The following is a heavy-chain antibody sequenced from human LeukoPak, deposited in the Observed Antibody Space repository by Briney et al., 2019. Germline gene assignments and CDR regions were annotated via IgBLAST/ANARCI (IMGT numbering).Heavy chain of an antibody. CDR2: IYHSGST. CDR1: GYSISSGYY. J-gene: IGHJ4*02. Sequence: SETLSLTRTVSGYSISSGYYWGWIRQPPGKGLEWIGSIYHSGSTYYNPSLKSRVTISVDTSKNQFSLKLSSVTAADTAVYYCAREIMVRGVYLEIDYWGQGTLVTVSS. D-gene: IGHD3-10*01. V-gene: IGHV4-38-2*02. CDR3: AREIMVRGVYLEIDY.